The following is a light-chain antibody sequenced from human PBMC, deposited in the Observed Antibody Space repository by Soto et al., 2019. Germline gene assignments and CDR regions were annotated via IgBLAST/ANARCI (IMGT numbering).Light chain of an antibody. V-gene: IGKV1-5*01. CDR1: QSVSSW. CDR3: KQDKSFPLT. CDR2: EAS. J-gene: IGKJ4*01. Sequence: EIEMTQPPSTLSASVGERATITCRASQSVSSWLSWLQQRPGQAPKLLMYEASSLECGVPSRFTGSGAGTEFTLTISRLQADDVATYYCKQDKSFPLTFGGGTKVDI.